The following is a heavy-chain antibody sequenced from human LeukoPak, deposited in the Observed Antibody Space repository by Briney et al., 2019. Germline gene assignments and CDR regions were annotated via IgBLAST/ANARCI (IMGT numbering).Heavy chain of an antibody. V-gene: IGHV3-11*01. CDR3: ASSSLSSVDAFDI. J-gene: IGHJ3*02. CDR2: ISSSGSTI. D-gene: IGHD3-22*01. CDR1: GFTFSDYY. Sequence: GGSLRLSCAASGFTFSDYYMSWIRQAPGKGLEWVSYISSSGSTIYYADSVKGRFTISRDNAKNSLYLQMNSLRAEDTAVYYCASSSLSSVDAFDIWGQGTVVTVSS.